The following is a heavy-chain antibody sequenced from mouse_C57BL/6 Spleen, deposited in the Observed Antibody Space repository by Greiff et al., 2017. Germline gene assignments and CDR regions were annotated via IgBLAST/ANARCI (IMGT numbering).Heavy chain of an antibody. CDR3: ARIYYGSSFEDY. D-gene: IGHD1-1*01. V-gene: IGHV1-82*01. CDR1: GYAFSSSW. J-gene: IGHJ2*01. Sequence: QVQLQQSGPELVKPGASVKISCKASGYAFSSSWMNWVKQRPGKGLEWIGRIYPGDGDPNYNGKFKGKATLAADKSSSTAYMQLSSLISEDAAVYFCARIYYGSSFEDYWGQGTTLTVSS. CDR2: IYPGDGDP.